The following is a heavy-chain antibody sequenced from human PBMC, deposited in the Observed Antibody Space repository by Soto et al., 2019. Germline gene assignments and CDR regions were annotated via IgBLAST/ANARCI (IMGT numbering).Heavy chain of an antibody. CDR1: TEYY. J-gene: IGHJ4*02. CDR2: INPNTGVT. D-gene: IGHD1-26*01. V-gene: IGHV1-2*02. Sequence: TEYYGQWRRMNQEQELEWMGWINPNTGVTKYARKFQGRVIMNRDTSISTAYMVLSRLTFDDTALYYCARAAVGGENSDLEFWGQRTLVPGSS. CDR3: ARAAVGGENSDLEF.